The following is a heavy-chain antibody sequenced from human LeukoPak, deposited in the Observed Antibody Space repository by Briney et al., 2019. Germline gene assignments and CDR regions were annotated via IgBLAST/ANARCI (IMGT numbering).Heavy chain of an antibody. V-gene: IGHV3-15*01. J-gene: IGHJ4*02. CDR2: IKTETDDGTA. Sequence: GGSLRLSCTASGFTFSNAWMSWVRQAPGKGLEWVGRIKTETDDGTADYAAPVKGRFTVSRDDSQNTLYLQMNSLKTEDTAVYYCARDWFHAIDYWGQGTLVTVSS. CDR3: ARDWFHAIDY. D-gene: IGHD2/OR15-2a*01. CDR1: GFTFSNAW.